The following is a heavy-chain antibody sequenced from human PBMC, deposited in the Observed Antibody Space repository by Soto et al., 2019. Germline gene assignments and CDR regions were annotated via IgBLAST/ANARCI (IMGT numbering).Heavy chain of an antibody. Sequence: GGSLRLSCAASGFTFSSYWMSWVRQAPGKGLEWVANIKQDGSEKYYVDSVKGRFTISRDNAKNSLYLQMNSLRAEDTAVYYCARDVGGYCGGDCYQYYFDYWGQGTLVTVSS. CDR1: GFTFSSYW. V-gene: IGHV3-7*03. CDR2: IKQDGSEK. CDR3: ARDVGGYCGGDCYQYYFDY. J-gene: IGHJ4*02. D-gene: IGHD2-21*02.